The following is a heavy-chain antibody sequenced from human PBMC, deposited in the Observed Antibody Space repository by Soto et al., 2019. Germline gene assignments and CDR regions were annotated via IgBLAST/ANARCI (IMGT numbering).Heavy chain of an antibody. CDR3: AKAPSVVKQWLARFDY. V-gene: IGHV3-23*01. Sequence: GGSLRLSCAASGFTFSSYAMSWVRQAPGKGLEWVSAISGSGGSTYYADSVKGRFTISRDNSKNTLYLQMNSLRAEDTAVYYCAKAPSVVKQWLARFDYWGQGTLVTVSS. CDR1: GFTFSSYA. CDR2: ISGSGGST. D-gene: IGHD6-19*01. J-gene: IGHJ4*02.